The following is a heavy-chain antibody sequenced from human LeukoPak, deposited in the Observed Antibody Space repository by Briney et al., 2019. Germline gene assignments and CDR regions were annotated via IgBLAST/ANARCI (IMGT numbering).Heavy chain of an antibody. V-gene: IGHV1-18*01. D-gene: IGHD3-22*01. Sequence: ASVKVSCKASGYTFTSYGISWVRQAPGQGLEWMGWISAYNGNTNYAQKLQGRVTMTTDTSTSTAYMELSSLRSEDTAVYYCARNQYYYDSSGPGSEWGQGTMVTVSS. CDR3: ARNQYYYDSSGPGSE. J-gene: IGHJ3*01. CDR1: GYTFTSYG. CDR2: ISAYNGNT.